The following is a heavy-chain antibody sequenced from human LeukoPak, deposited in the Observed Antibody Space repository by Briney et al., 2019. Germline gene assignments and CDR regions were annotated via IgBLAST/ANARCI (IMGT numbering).Heavy chain of an antibody. CDR3: ARDVDYYDSSGLEPFDY. CDR1: GFTFSSYS. V-gene: IGHV3-21*01. J-gene: IGHJ4*02. CDR2: ISSSSSYI. D-gene: IGHD3-22*01. Sequence: SGGSLRLSCAASGFTFSSYSMNWVRQAPGKGLEWVSSISSSSSYIYYADSVKGRFTISRDNAKNSLYLQMNSLRAEDTAVYYCARDVDYYDSSGLEPFDYWGQGTLVTVSS.